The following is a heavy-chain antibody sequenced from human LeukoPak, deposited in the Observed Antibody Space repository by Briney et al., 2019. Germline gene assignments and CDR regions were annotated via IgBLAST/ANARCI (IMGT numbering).Heavy chain of an antibody. CDR3: ASPNPRIAARPYYYYYMDV. V-gene: IGHV3-30*04. CDR1: GFTFSSYV. CDR2: ISYDGSNE. J-gene: IGHJ6*03. Sequence: PGGSLRLSCAASGFTFSSYVMHWVRQAPGKGLEWVAIISYDGSNEYYADSVKGRFTISRDNSKNTLYLQMNSLTAEDTAVYYCASPNPRIAARPYYYYYMDVWGKGTTVTVSS. D-gene: IGHD6-6*01.